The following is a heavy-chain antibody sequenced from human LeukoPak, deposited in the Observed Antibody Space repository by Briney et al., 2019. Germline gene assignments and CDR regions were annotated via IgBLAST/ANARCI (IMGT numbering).Heavy chain of an antibody. CDR1: GGSISSSSDY. CDR2: IYYHENT. CDR3: ARQGYGGHSRGAADY. D-gene: IGHD4-23*01. Sequence: SETLSLTCTVSGGSISSSSDYWGWIRQAPGKGLEWIGSIYYHENTYYNSSLKSRVTISVDTSKNQFSLKLNSVTAADTAVYYCARQGYGGHSRGAADYWGQGTLVTVSS. V-gene: IGHV4-39*01. J-gene: IGHJ4*02.